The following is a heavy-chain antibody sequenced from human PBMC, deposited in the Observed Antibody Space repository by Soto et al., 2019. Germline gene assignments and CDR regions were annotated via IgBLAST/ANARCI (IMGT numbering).Heavy chain of an antibody. Sequence: ASVKVSCKASGYTFTSYYMHWVRQAPGQGLEWMGIINPSGGSTSYAQKLQGRVTMTRDTSTSTVYMELSSLRSEDTAVYYCARVDADGGSTSYYYYGMDVWGQGTTVTVSS. CDR3: ARVDADGGSTSYYYYGMDV. CDR1: GYTFTSYY. V-gene: IGHV1-46*01. J-gene: IGHJ6*02. CDR2: INPSGGST. D-gene: IGHD1-26*01.